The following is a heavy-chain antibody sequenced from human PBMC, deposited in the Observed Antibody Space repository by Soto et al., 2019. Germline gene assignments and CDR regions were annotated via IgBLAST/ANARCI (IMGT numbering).Heavy chain of an antibody. CDR1: GYAFTTYG. V-gene: IGHV1-18*01. D-gene: IGHD1-26*01. CDR2: ISAHNGNT. CDR3: ASGRYRDY. J-gene: IGHJ4*02. Sequence: QVPLVQSGAEVKKPGASVKVSCKGSGYAFTTYGITWVRQAPGQGREWMGWISAHNGNTIYAQKLQGRVTVTSDTSTSPAYMELTSLRSVITLVYYCASGRYRDYWGQGALVTVSS.